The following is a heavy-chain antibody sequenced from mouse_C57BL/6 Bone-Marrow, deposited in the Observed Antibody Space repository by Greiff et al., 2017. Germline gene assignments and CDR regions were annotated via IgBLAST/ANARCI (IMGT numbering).Heavy chain of an antibody. CDR2: ISNLAYSI. CDR1: GFTFSDYG. V-gene: IGHV5-15*01. D-gene: IGHD4-1*01. CDR3: ARHGSRNKINWVFDY. J-gene: IGHJ3*01. Sequence: EEQGVESGGGLVQPGGSLKLSCAASGFTFSDYGMAWVRQAPRKGPEWVAFISNLAYSIYYADTVTGRFTISRENAKNTLYLEMSSLRSEDTAIYYFARHGSRNKINWVFDYWGQGTLVTVSA.